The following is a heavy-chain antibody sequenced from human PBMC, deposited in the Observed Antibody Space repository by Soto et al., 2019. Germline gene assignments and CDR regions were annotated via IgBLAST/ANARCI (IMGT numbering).Heavy chain of an antibody. J-gene: IGHJ5*02. CDR2: ISTYNGNT. D-gene: IGHD3-3*01. CDR1: NYNFTNYA. Sequence: QVHLVQSGAEVKKPGASVRLSCKTSNYNFTNYAITWVRQAPGQGLEWVGWISTYNGNTKSAQNLQGRVTMTTDTSTATAYMDLGALRSDDTAIYYCARKISSAADLWGQGALVTVSS. V-gene: IGHV1-18*01. CDR3: ARKISSAADL.